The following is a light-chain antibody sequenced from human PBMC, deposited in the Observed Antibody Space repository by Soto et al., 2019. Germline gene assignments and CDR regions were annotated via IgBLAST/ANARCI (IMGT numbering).Light chain of an antibody. CDR1: QSVSSN. J-gene: IGKJ1*01. CDR2: GAS. CDR3: QQYNNWPPWT. Sequence: EIVMTQSPATLSVSPGERATLSCRASQSVSSNFAWYQQKHGQPPRRLIYGASTRATGIPARFSGSGSGTEFTPTISSLQSEDFAVYYCQQYNNWPPWTFGEGTKVEIK. V-gene: IGKV3-15*01.